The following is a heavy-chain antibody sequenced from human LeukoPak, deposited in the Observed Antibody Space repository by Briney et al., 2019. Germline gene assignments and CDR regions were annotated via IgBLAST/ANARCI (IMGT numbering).Heavy chain of an antibody. CDR3: AKGRDYYGSGSYEFQH. D-gene: IGHD3-10*01. CDR1: GFTFSSYA. CDR2: ISGSGGST. V-gene: IGHV3-23*01. J-gene: IGHJ1*01. Sequence: PGGSLRLPCAASGFTFSSYAMSWVRQAPGKGLEWVSAISGSGGSTYYADSVKGRFTISRDNSKNTLYLQMNSLRAEDTAVYYCAKGRDYYGSGSYEFQHWGQGTLVTVSS.